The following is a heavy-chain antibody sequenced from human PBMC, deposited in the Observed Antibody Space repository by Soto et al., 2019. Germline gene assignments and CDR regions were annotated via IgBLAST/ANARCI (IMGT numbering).Heavy chain of an antibody. J-gene: IGHJ3*02. Sequence: SLSRPSAATGFPFFSYGMHWVRQAPGKGLEWVAVIWYDGSNKYYADSVKGRFTISRDNSKNTLYLQMNSLRAEYTAVYYGAIERKGRYGDPLYAFDIW. CDR3: AIERKGRYGDPLYAFDI. D-gene: IGHD4-17*01. CDR2: IWYDGSNK. CDR1: GFPFFSYG. V-gene: IGHV3-33*01.